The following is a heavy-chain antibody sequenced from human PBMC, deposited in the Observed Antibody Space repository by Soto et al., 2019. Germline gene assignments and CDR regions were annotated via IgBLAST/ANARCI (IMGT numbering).Heavy chain of an antibody. CDR2: IIDSGGST. Sequence: GGSLRLSCAASGFTFSSCAMGWVRQAPGKGPEWVSDIIDSGGSTYYADSVKGRFTTSRDNSKSTLYLQMNSLGDEDTAVYYCARDAQQQANYGMDVWGQGTTVTVSS. V-gene: IGHV3-23*01. J-gene: IGHJ6*02. D-gene: IGHD6-13*01. CDR3: ARDAQQQANYGMDV. CDR1: GFTFSSCA.